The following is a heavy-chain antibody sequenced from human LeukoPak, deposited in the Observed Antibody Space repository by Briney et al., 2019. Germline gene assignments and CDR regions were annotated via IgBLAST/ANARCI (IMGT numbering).Heavy chain of an antibody. Sequence: ASVKVSCKASGYTFTSYAMNWVRQAPGQGLEWMGWINTNTGNPTYAQGFTGRFVFSLDTSVSTAYLQISSLKAEDTAVYYCARGDYCSGGRCDSGDHYYYMDVWGKGTTVTVSS. CDR2: INTNTGNP. J-gene: IGHJ6*03. V-gene: IGHV7-4-1*02. D-gene: IGHD2-15*01. CDR3: ARGDYCSGGRCDSGDHYYYMDV. CDR1: GYTFTSYA.